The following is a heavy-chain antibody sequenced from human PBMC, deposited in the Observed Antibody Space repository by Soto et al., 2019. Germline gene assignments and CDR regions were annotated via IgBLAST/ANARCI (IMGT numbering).Heavy chain of an antibody. Sequence: ASVKVSCKASGYTFTSYGISWVRQAPGQGLEWMGWISAYNGNTNYAQKLQGRVTMTTDTSTSTAYMELRSLRSDDTAVYYCARDTIFGVVTPNYYYYAMDVWGQGTTVTVSS. J-gene: IGHJ6*02. D-gene: IGHD3-3*01. CDR1: GYTFTSYG. V-gene: IGHV1-18*04. CDR2: ISAYNGNT. CDR3: ARDTIFGVVTPNYYYYAMDV.